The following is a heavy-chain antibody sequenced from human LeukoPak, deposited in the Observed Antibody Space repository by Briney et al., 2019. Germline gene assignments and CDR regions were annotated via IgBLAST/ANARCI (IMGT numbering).Heavy chain of an antibody. CDR2: ISYDGSNK. D-gene: IGHD2-2*01. CDR3: ARGLQPIIVVVPAARSVDY. CDR1: GFTFSSYA. V-gene: IGHV3-30-3*01. J-gene: IGHJ4*02. Sequence: AGGSLRLSCAASGFTFSSYAMPWVRQAPGKGLEWVAVISYDGSNKYYADSVKGRFTISRDNSKNTLYLQMNSLRAEDTAVYYCARGLQPIIVVVPAARSVDYWGQGTLVTVSS.